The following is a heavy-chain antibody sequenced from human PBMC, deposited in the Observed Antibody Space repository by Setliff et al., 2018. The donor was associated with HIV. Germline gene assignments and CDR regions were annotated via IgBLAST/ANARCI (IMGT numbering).Heavy chain of an antibody. CDR1: SGSFSGYY. CDR2: INHGGST. V-gene: IGHV4-34*01. Sequence: SETLSLTCAIYSGSFSGYYWSWIRQAPGRGLEWIGEINHGGSTNYNPSLKSRVIILVDGSKNQFSLKLKSVTAADTAVYYCARWHPPYGFWEEDYWGQGTLVTVSS. CDR3: ARWHPPYGFWEEDY. D-gene: IGHD3-10*01. J-gene: IGHJ4*02.